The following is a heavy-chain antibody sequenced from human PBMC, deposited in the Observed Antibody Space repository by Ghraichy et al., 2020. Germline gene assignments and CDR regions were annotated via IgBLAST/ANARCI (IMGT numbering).Heavy chain of an antibody. Sequence: SETLSLTCVVYGGSFSGYYWSWIRQPPGKGLEWISEINHSGRTNYNPSLKSRVTISVDTSKNQFSLKLSSMTAADTAVYYCARTTYYYDSNDYYALKYNWFDPWGQGTLVTVSS. CDR2: INHSGRT. CDR1: GGSFSGYY. V-gene: IGHV4-34*01. D-gene: IGHD3-22*01. CDR3: ARTTYYYDSNDYYALKYNWFDP. J-gene: IGHJ5*02.